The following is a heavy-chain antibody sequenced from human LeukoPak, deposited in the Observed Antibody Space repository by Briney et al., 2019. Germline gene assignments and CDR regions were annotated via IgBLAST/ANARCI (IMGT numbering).Heavy chain of an antibody. J-gene: IGHJ4*02. CDR3: AREDDWNYEDY. CDR1: GFTFSSYA. V-gene: IGHV3-7*01. CDR2: IKQDGSEK. D-gene: IGHD1-7*01. Sequence: GGSLRLSCAASGFTFSSYAMSWFRQPPGKGLGWVANIKQDGSEKYYVNSVKGRFTISRDNAKNSLYLQMNSLRAEDTAIYYCAREDDWNYEDYWGQGTLVTVSS.